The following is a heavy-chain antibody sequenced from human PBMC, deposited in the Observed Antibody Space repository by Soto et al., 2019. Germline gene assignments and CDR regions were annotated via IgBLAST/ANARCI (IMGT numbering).Heavy chain of an antibody. CDR2: IYYSGST. CDR3: ARDLKEYCSDGKCNWFDP. D-gene: IGHD2-15*01. V-gene: IGHV4-59*01. Sequence: SETLSLTCVVSGGSLSSYYWSWIRQPPGKGLEWIGYIYYSGSTNYNPSLKSRVTISVDTSKNQFSLQVRSATAADAAVYYCARDLKEYCSDGKCNWFDPWGQGTLVTVSS. CDR1: GGSLSSYY. J-gene: IGHJ5*02.